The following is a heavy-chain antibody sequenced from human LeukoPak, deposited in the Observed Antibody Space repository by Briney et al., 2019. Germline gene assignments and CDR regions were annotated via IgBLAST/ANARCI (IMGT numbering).Heavy chain of an antibody. J-gene: IGHJ4*02. CDR2: IRSKTNSYAT. CDR3: TRRSCSGGSCYSDY. D-gene: IGHD2-15*01. CDR1: EFTFSDSA. V-gene: IGHV3-73*01. Sequence: GGSLRLSCAASEFTFSDSAIHWVRQASGKGLEWVGRIRSKTNSYATAYAASVKGRFTISRDDSKNTAYLQTNSLKTEDTAVYYCTRRSCSGGSCYSDYWGQGTLVTVSS.